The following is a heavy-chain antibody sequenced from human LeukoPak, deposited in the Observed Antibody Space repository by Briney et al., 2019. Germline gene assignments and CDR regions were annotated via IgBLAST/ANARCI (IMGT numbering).Heavy chain of an antibody. Sequence: GASVKVPCKASGYTFTSYYMHWVRQAPGQGLEWMGIINPSGGSTSYAQKFQGRVTMTRDTSTSTVYMELSSLRSEDTAVYYCARDQADNDFWSGYYDYWGQGTLVTVSS. V-gene: IGHV1-46*01. J-gene: IGHJ4*02. CDR1: GYTFTSYY. CDR2: INPSGGST. CDR3: ARDQADNDFWSGYYDY. D-gene: IGHD3-3*01.